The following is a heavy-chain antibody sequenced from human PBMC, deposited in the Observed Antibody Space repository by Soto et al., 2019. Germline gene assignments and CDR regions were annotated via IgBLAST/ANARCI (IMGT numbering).Heavy chain of an antibody. Sequence: PGGSLRLSCAASGFTFSSYAMSWVRQAPGKGLEWVSAISGSGGSTYYADSVKGRFTISRDNSKNTLYLQMNSLRAEDTAAYYCAKNKKRGSGGSSPPASSSSGMGVWAQGTTLPVSS. D-gene: IGHD2-15*01. CDR2: ISGSGGST. CDR3: AKNKKRGSGGSSPPASSSSGMGV. V-gene: IGHV3-23*01. J-gene: IGHJ6*02. CDR1: GFTFSSYA.